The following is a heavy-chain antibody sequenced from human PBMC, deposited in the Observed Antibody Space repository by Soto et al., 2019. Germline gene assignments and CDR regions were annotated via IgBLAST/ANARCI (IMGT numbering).Heavy chain of an antibody. CDR1: GGSISSGGYY. CDR2: IYYSGST. V-gene: IGHV4-31*03. D-gene: IGHD3-22*01. J-gene: IGHJ4*02. Sequence: QVQLQESGPGLVKPSQTLSLTCTVSGGSISSGGYYWSWIRQHPGKGLEWIGYIYYSGSTYYNSSLKSRVTVSVDTSKNQFSLKLSSVTAADTAVYYCARVWDSSGPNVDYWGQGTLVTVSS. CDR3: ARVWDSSGPNVDY.